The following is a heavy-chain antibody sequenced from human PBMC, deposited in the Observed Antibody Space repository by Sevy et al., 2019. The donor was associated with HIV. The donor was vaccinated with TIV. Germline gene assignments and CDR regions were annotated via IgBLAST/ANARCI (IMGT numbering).Heavy chain of an antibody. CDR3: AKDIDSSGYYYFDY. Sequence: GGSLRLSCVVSGFSVSSNYMSWVRQAPGKGLEWVSNIYSDGRTYYADSVRGRFTISRDTSKNTVYLQMNSLRAEDTALYYCAKDIDSSGYYYFDYWGQGTLVTVSS. CDR1: GFSVSSNY. J-gene: IGHJ4*02. D-gene: IGHD6-19*01. V-gene: IGHV3-53*01. CDR2: IYSDGRT.